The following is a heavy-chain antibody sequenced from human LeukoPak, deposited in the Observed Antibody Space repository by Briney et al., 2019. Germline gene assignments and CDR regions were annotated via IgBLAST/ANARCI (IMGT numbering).Heavy chain of an antibody. J-gene: IGHJ4*02. D-gene: IGHD6-13*01. Sequence: GGSLRLSCAASGFPFSSYAMSWVRQAPGKGLEWVSAISGSGGSTYYADSVKGRFTISRDNSKNTLYLQMNSLRAEDTAVYYCAKTIASSSSTNYFDYWGQGTLVTVSS. CDR1: GFPFSSYA. CDR2: ISGSGGST. CDR3: AKTIASSSSTNYFDY. V-gene: IGHV3-23*01.